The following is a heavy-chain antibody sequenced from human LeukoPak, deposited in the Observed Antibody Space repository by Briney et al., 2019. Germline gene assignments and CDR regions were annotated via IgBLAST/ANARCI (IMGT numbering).Heavy chain of an antibody. Sequence: PGGSLRLSCAASGFTFDDYAMHWVRQAPGKGLEWVSGISWNSGSIGYADSVKGRFTISRDNAKNSLYLQMNSLRAEDTALYYCAVVSGYSDYWGQGTLVTVSS. D-gene: IGHD3-3*01. CDR1: GFTFDDYA. V-gene: IGHV3-9*01. CDR3: AVVSGYSDY. CDR2: ISWNSGSI. J-gene: IGHJ4*02.